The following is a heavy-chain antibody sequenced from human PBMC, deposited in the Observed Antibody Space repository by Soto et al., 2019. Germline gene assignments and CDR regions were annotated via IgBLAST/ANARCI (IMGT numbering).Heavy chain of an antibody. CDR2: ICDDGSNK. CDR1: GFTFSSYG. Sequence: QVQLVESGGGVVQPGRSLRLSCAASGFTFSSYGMHWVRQAPGKGLEWVAVICDDGSNKYYADSVKGRFTSSRDNTKNTXCLQMKSLSGEDTAVSYCGRASGCCGGECYPYYFDYWGQGTLVAVSS. J-gene: IGHJ4*02. V-gene: IGHV3-33*01. D-gene: IGHD2-21*01. CDR3: GRASGCCGGECYPYYFDY.